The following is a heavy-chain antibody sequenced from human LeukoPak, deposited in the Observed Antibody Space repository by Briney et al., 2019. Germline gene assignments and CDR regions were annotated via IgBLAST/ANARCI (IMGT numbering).Heavy chain of an antibody. D-gene: IGHD1-14*01. CDR3: AKAPEGGTFDY. J-gene: IGHJ4*02. Sequence: PGGSLRLSCAASGFTFSSYGMHWVRQAPGKGLEWVAVISYDGSNKYYADSVKGRFTISRDNSKNTLYLQMNSLRAEDTAVYYCAKAPEGGTFDYWGQGTLVTVSS. CDR1: GFTFSSYG. CDR2: ISYDGSNK. V-gene: IGHV3-30*18.